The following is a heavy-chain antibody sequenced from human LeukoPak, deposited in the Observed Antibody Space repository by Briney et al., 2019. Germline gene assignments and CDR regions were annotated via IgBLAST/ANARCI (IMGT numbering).Heavy chain of an antibody. V-gene: IGHV1-3*01. D-gene: IGHD3-10*01. Sequence: GASVKVSCKASGYTFTSYAMHWVRQAPGQRLEWMGWINAGNGNTKYSQKFQGRVTITRDTSASTAYMELSSLRSEDTAVYCCARDRAPGDAFDIWGQGTMVTVSS. CDR3: ARDRAPGDAFDI. CDR2: INAGNGNT. CDR1: GYTFTSYA. J-gene: IGHJ3*02.